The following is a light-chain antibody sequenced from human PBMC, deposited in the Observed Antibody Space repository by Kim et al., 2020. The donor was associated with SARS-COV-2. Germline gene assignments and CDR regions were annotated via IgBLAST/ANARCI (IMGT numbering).Light chain of an antibody. CDR3: QRYRYSSPRWT. Sequence: EIVLTQSPGTLSLSPGERATLSCRASQSVSSSYLSWYQQKPGEAPRLLIYGASSRATGIPDRFSGSGSGTDFTLTISRLNPEDFAVYYYQRYRYSSPRWTFGQGTKVDIK. V-gene: IGKV3-20*01. CDR2: GAS. J-gene: IGKJ1*01. CDR1: QSVSSSY.